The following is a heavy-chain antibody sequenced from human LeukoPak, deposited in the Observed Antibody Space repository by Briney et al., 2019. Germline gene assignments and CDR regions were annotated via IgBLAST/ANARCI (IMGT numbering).Heavy chain of an antibody. CDR3: ARDNRGYYYSGFDY. V-gene: IGHV4-31*03. CDR1: GGAISSVDYY. D-gene: IGHD3-22*01. Sequence: SETLSLTCTVSGGAISSVDYYWSWIRQRPGKGLEWIGYIYYSGSTYYNPSLKSRVIISVDTSKNQFSLKLSSVTAADTAVYYCARDNRGYYYSGFDYWGQGTLVTVSS. J-gene: IGHJ4*02. CDR2: IYYSGST.